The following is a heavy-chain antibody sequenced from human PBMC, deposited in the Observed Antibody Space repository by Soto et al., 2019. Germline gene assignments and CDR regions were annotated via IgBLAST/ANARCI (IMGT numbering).Heavy chain of an antibody. V-gene: IGHV5-51*01. CDR1: GYSFTSYW. Sequence: PGESLKISCKGSGYSFTSYWIGWVRQMPGKGLEWMGIIYPGDSDTRYSPSFQGQVTISADKSISTAYLQWSSLKASDTAMYYCARHPPCSGGSCYYAFDIWGQGTMVTVSS. CDR2: IYPGDSDT. J-gene: IGHJ3*02. CDR3: ARHPPCSGGSCYYAFDI. D-gene: IGHD2-15*01.